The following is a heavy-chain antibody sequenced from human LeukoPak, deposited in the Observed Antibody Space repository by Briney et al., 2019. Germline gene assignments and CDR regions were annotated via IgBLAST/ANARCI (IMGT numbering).Heavy chain of an antibody. V-gene: IGHV3-15*01. CDR1: GFTFSNAW. CDR2: IKSKTDGGTT. Sequence: PGGSLRLSCAASGFTFSNAWMSWVRQAPGKGLEWVGRIKSKTDGGTTDYAAPVKGRFTISRDDSKNTLYLQMNSLKTADTAVYYCTGMVVAATVYYYGMDVWGQGTTVTVSS. D-gene: IGHD2-15*01. J-gene: IGHJ6*02. CDR3: TGMVVAATVYYYGMDV.